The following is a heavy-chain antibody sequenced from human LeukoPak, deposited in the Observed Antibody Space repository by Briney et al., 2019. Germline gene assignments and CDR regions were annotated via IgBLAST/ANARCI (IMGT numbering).Heavy chain of an antibody. CDR2: IYYIGST. CDR3: ARLLDYDSSGYPDTFDI. CDR1: RGSTSPNY. V-gene: IGHV4-59*01. Sequence: PSETLSLTCTVSRGSTSPNYWTWIRQPPGKGLEWIGYIYYIGSTNYNPSLKSRVTISLDTSRNQFSLRLSSVTAADTAVYYCARLLDYDSSGYPDTFDIWGQGTMVTVSS. J-gene: IGHJ3*02. D-gene: IGHD3-22*01.